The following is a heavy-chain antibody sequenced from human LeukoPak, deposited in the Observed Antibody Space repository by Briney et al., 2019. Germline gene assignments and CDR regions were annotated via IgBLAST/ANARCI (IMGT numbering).Heavy chain of an antibody. D-gene: IGHD2-21*02. V-gene: IGHV1-69*13. J-gene: IGHJ1*01. Sequence: SVKVSCKASGGTFSSYAISWVRQAPGQGLEWMGGIIPIFGTANYAQKFQGRVTITADESTSTAYMELSSLRSEDTAVYYCARDEGAYCGGDCYHSAEYFQHWGQGTLVTVSS. CDR3: ARDEGAYCGGDCYHSAEYFQH. CDR1: GGTFSSYA. CDR2: IIPIFGTA.